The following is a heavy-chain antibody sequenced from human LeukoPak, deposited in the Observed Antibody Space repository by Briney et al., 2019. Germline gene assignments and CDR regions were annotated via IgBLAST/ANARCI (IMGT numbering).Heavy chain of an antibody. D-gene: IGHD2-8*01. CDR1: SGSIGSSSNY. CDR3: ARASFNVVFGNWFDP. J-gene: IGHJ5*02. CDR2: VYYSGST. Sequence: SETLSLTCTASSGSIGSSSNYWGWIRQAPGKGLEWTGNVYYSGSTFYNPSLKSRVTISVDTSKNQFSLKLRSVTAADTAIYYCARASFNVVFGNWFDPWGQGTLVTVSS. V-gene: IGHV4-39*01.